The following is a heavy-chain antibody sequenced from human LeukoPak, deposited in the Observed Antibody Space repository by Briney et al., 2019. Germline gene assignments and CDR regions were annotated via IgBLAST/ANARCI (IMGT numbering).Heavy chain of an antibody. CDR3: ARVAVAGAEGGFDY. J-gene: IGHJ4*02. D-gene: IGHD6-19*01. Sequence: PSGTLSLTCGILGASVKSNSWWGWVRQTPGKGLGWVGEINRLGSPNYNPSLKGRVTISIDMSQNQFSLKLRSVTAADTAVYYCARVAVAGAEGGFDYWGQGRQVIVSS. CDR1: GASVKSNSW. V-gene: IGHV4/OR15-8*02. CDR2: INRLGSP.